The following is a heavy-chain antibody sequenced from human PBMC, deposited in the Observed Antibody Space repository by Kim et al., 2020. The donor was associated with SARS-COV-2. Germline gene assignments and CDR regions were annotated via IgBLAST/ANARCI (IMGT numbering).Heavy chain of an antibody. CDR2: ISAYNGNT. V-gene: IGHV1-18*01. CDR1: GYTFTSYG. CDR3: ASYSYRGSYYVPGL. Sequence: ASVKVSCKASGYTFTSYGISWVRQAPGQGLEWMGWISAYNGNTNYAQKLQGRVTMTTDTSTSTAYMELRSLRSDDTAVYYCASYSYRGSYYVPGLWGQGTLVTVSS. D-gene: IGHD1-26*01. J-gene: IGHJ4*02.